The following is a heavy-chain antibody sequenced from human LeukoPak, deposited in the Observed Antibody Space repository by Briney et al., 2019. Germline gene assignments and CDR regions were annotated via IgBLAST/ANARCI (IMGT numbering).Heavy chain of an antibody. CDR1: GCSISSYY. D-gene: IGHD4-23*01. CDR2: IYTSGST. CDR3: ARRTPSRGGYIDY. J-gene: IGHJ4*02. Sequence: SETLSLTCTVSGCSISSYYWSWIRQPPGKGLEWIGYIYTSGSTNYNPSLKSRVTISVDTSKNQFSLKLSSVTAADTAVYYCARRTPSRGGYIDYWGQGTLVTVSS. V-gene: IGHV4-4*09.